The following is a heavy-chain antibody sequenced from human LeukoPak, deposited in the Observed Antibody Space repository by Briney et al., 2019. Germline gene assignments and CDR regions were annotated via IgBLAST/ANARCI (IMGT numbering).Heavy chain of an antibody. J-gene: IGHJ3*02. Sequence: SETLSLTCTVSGGSISSYYWSWIRQPPGKGLEWIGYIYYSGSTNYNPSLKSRVTISVDTSKNQFSLKLSSVAAADTAVYYCARAMGDYVWGSYRSDDAFDIWGQGTMVTASS. D-gene: IGHD3-16*02. V-gene: IGHV4-59*01. CDR2: IYYSGST. CDR3: ARAMGDYVWGSYRSDDAFDI. CDR1: GGSISSYY.